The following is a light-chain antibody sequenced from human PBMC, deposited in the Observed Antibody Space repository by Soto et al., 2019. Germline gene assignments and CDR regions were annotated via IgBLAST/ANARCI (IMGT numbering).Light chain of an antibody. CDR1: SSDVGGYNY. J-gene: IGLJ1*01. CDR3: SSYTSRSPFPWV. CDR2: EVT. V-gene: IGLV2-14*01. Sequence: QSALTQPASVSGSPGQSITISCTGTSSDVGGYNYVSWYQQHPGKAPKLMIYEVTNRPSGISNRFSGSKSGNTASLTISGLQAEDEADYYCSSYTSRSPFPWVFGTGTKLTVL.